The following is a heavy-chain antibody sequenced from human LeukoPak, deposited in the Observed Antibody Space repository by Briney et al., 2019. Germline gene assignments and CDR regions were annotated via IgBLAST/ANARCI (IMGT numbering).Heavy chain of an antibody. CDR2: IKHNGGEK. V-gene: IGHV3-7*03. J-gene: IGHJ5*02. D-gene: IGHD2-15*01. CDR3: AKRRVGNWFDP. Sequence: GGSLRLSCVASGFTFTDYFMSWVRQAPGKGLEWVASIKHNGGEKYYVDSVKGRFTISRDNAKNSLYLEMNSPRAEDTAVYYCAKRRVGNWFDPWGQGTLVTVSS. CDR1: GFTFTDYF.